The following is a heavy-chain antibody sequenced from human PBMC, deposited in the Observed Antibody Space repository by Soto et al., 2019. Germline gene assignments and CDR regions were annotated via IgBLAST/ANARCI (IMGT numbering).Heavy chain of an antibody. J-gene: IGHJ4*02. Sequence: EVQLLESGGGLVQPGGSLRLSCAASGFTSSSYAMSWVRQAPGKGLEWVSAISGSGGSTHYADSVKGRFTISRDNSKNKMYLQMNSLRAEDTAVYYCAKKSNVGKQWPYAVDYWGKGTLVTVSS. CDR2: ISGSGGST. D-gene: IGHD6-19*01. CDR3: AKKSNVGKQWPYAVDY. CDR1: GFTSSSYA. V-gene: IGHV3-23*01.